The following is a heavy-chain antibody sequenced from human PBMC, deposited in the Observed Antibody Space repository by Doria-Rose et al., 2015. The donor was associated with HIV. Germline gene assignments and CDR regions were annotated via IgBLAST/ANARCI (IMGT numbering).Heavy chain of an antibody. D-gene: IGHD6-13*01. J-gene: IGHJ4*02. V-gene: IGHV2-26*01. CDR3: ARIKSSRWYHKYYLDF. Sequence: QITLKESGPVLVKPTETLTLTCTVSGVSLSSPGMGVSWIRQPPGKALEWLANIFSDDERSYKTSLKSRLTISRCTSKSQVVLTMTDMDPVDTATYYCARIKSSRWYHKYYLDFWGQRTLVIVSA. CDR1: GVSLSSPGMG. CDR2: IFSDDER.